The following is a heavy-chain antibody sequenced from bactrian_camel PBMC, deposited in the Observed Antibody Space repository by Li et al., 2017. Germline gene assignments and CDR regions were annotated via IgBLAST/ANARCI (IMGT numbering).Heavy chain of an antibody. J-gene: IGHJ4*01. CDR2: IGRYSGAD. CDR1: GNTLTDNC. CDR3: AAREGRMATGTCWRFGPDYYY. D-gene: IGHD6*01. V-gene: IGHV3-2*01. Sequence: HVQLVESGGGSVQAGGSLRLSCALSGNTLTDNCMGWFRQAPGKGREGVASIGRYSGADSYADSVKGRFAISKDNAKNTLDLQMDNLKPEDTAMYYCAAREGRMATGTCWRFGPDYYYWGQGTQVTVS.